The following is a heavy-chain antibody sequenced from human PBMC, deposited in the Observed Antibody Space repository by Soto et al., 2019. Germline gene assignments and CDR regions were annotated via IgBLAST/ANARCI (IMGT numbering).Heavy chain of an antibody. CDR1: GFTFSSYA. CDR2: ISSNGGST. J-gene: IGHJ6*02. Sequence: GGSLRLSCSASGFTFSSYAMHWVRQAPGKGLEYVSAISSNGGSTYYADSVKGRFTISRDNSKNTLYLQMSSLRAEDTAVYYCVNLDFDWLHHYGMDVWGQGTTVTVSS. CDR3: VNLDFDWLHHYGMDV. V-gene: IGHV3-64D*08. D-gene: IGHD3-9*01.